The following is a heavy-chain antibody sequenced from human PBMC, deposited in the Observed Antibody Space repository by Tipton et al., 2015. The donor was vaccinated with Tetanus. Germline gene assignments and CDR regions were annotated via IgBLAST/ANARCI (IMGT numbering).Heavy chain of an antibody. CDR1: GFTFSSYG. Sequence: SLRLSCAASGFTFSSYGMHWVRQAPGKGLEWVAVISYDGSNKYYADSVKGRFTISRDNSKNTLYLQMNSLRAEDTAVYYCAKDIDTAMVVFPDYWGQGTLVTVSS. D-gene: IGHD5-18*01. J-gene: IGHJ4*02. CDR3: AKDIDTAMVVFPDY. CDR2: ISYDGSNK. V-gene: IGHV3-30*18.